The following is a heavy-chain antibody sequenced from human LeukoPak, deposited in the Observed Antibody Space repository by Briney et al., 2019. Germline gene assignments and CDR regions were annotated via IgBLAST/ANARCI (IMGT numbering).Heavy chain of an antibody. CDR1: RFTVSSNY. Sequence: GGSLRLSCTASRFTVSSNYMNWVRQAPGKGLEWVSVIYRDGTTYYADSVRGRFSISRDTSKNTLYLQMNSLRAEDTAVFYCARGVGRLGELSLYYVRPSFFDYWGQGTLVTVSS. CDR3: ARGVGRLGELSLYYVRPSFFDY. CDR2: IYRDGTT. J-gene: IGHJ4*02. V-gene: IGHV3-53*01. D-gene: IGHD3-16*02.